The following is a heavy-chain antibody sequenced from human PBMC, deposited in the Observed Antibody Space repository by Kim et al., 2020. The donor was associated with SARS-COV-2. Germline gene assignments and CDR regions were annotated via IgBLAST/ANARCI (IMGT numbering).Heavy chain of an antibody. V-gene: IGHV1-2*02. CDR2: INPNSGGT. CDR3: AREGYDSSGLNY. D-gene: IGHD3-22*01. Sequence: ASVKVSCKASGYTFTGYYMHWVRQAPGQGLEWMGWINPNSGGTNYAQKCQGRVTMTRDTSISTAYMELSRLRSDDTAVYYCAREGYDSSGLNYWGQGTLVTVSS. J-gene: IGHJ4*02. CDR1: GYTFTGYY.